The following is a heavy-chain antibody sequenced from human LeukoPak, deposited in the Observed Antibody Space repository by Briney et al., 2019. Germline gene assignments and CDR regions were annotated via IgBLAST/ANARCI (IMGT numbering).Heavy chain of an antibody. CDR3: ARESYSGYGSFDH. CDR1: GGSISSYY. Sequence: SETLSLTCTVSGGSISSYYWSWIRQPPGKGLEWIGYIYYSGSTNYNPSLKSRVTISVDTPKNQFSLKLSSVTAADTAVYYCARESYSGYGSFDHWGQGTLVTVSS. J-gene: IGHJ4*02. V-gene: IGHV4-59*01. CDR2: IYYSGST. D-gene: IGHD5-12*01.